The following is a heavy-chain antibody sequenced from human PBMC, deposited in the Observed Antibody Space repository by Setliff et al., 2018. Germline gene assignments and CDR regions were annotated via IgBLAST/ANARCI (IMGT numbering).Heavy chain of an antibody. Sequence: SETLSLTCNVSGASISSSYWTWIRQPPGNELEWIGYVYSSSSPYYEPSLESRVTMSIDTSKNQISLQLRSLTAADTAVYYCVRVLYDYSFESWGQGTLVTVFS. J-gene: IGHJ4*02. CDR2: VYSSSSP. CDR1: GASISSSY. CDR3: VRVLYDYSFES. V-gene: IGHV4-4*08. D-gene: IGHD4-4*01.